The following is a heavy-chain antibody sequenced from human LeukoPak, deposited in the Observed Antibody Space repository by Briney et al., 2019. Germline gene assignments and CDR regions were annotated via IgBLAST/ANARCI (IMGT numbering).Heavy chain of an antibody. Sequence: PSETLSLTCSVSNGSISYYFWSWIRQPPGKGLEWIAYIHYSGTTSHNPSLKSRVTISVDTSRNQFSLNLDSVTAADTAIYYCARGGVLPRAFDSWGQGTLVSVSS. CDR1: NGSISYYF. CDR3: ARGGVLPRAFDS. J-gene: IGHJ5*01. CDR2: IHYSGTT. V-gene: IGHV4-59*03. D-gene: IGHD3-16*01.